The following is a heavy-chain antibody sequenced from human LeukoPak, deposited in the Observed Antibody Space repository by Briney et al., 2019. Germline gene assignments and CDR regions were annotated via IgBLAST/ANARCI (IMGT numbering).Heavy chain of an antibody. J-gene: IGHJ4*02. V-gene: IGHV3-30*02. Sequence: GGSPRLSCAASGFTFSSYGMHWVRQAPGKGLEWVAFIRYDGSNKYYADSVKGRFTISRDNSKNTLYLQMNSLRAEDTAVYYCAKLLFGVVILPIPNFDYWGQGTLVTVSS. CDR2: IRYDGSNK. D-gene: IGHD3-3*01. CDR1: GFTFSSYG. CDR3: AKLLFGVVILPIPNFDY.